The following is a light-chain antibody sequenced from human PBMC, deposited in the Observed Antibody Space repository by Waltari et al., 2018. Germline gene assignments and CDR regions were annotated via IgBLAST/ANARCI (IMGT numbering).Light chain of an antibody. Sequence: QTVVTQEPSLTVSPGGTITLTGASSTGAVTSSSFPNWFQQKRGQAPRPLIYSTSNKYSGTPARFSGSLLGGKAALTLSGVQPEDEADYYCLLYYGHSQLVFGGGTRLTVL. CDR3: LLYYGHSQLV. CDR2: STS. V-gene: IGLV7-43*01. CDR1: TGAVTSSSF. J-gene: IGLJ2*01.